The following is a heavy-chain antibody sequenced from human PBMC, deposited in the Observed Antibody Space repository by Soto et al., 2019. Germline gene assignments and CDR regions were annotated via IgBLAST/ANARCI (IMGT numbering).Heavy chain of an antibody. V-gene: IGHV4-4*07. Sequence: PSETLSLTCTVSGASISTYYWSWIRQPAGKGLEWIGRIYNSGSTTYNPSLKSRVTMSVDTSKNHFSLKLTSVTAADTGVYYCASQLGLWGQGTLVTVSS. J-gene: IGHJ4*02. CDR2: IYNSGST. CDR1: GASISTYY. D-gene: IGHD1-1*01. CDR3: ASQLGL.